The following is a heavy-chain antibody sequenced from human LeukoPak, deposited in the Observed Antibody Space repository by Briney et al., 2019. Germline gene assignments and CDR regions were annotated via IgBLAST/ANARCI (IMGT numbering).Heavy chain of an antibody. CDR1: GFTFSSYG. Sequence: PGRSLRLSCAASGFTFSSYGMHWVRQAPGKGLEWVAVIWYDGSNKYYADSVKGRFTISRDNSKNTLYLQMNSLRAEDTAVYYCARDFGWSLSTGYRPPPLSWYFDLWGRGTLVTVSS. V-gene: IGHV3-33*01. CDR3: ARDFGWSLSTGYRPPPLSWYFDL. J-gene: IGHJ2*01. CDR2: IWYDGSNK. D-gene: IGHD3-22*01.